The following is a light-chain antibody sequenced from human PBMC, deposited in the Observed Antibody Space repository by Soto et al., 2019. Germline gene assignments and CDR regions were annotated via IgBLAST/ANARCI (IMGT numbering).Light chain of an antibody. Sequence: QAVVTQPASVSGSPGQSITISCTGTSGDVGSYNFVSWYQQHPGKAPKLMIYEVSQRPSGVSNRFSGSKSGNTASLTISGLQAEDEADYYCCSYTGSSSWIFGGGTKVTVL. CDR3: CSYTGSSSWI. J-gene: IGLJ2*01. V-gene: IGLV2-23*02. CDR1: SGDVGSYNF. CDR2: EVS.